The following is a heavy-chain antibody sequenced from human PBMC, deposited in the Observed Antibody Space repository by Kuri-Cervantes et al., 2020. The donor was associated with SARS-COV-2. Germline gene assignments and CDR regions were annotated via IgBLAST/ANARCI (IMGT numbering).Heavy chain of an antibody. CDR3: ARDRDLAGGMDV. J-gene: IGHJ6*02. Sequence: SCAISEDSVSSNSAALNWIRQSPSRGLEWLGRTFYRSKWYNDYAVSVKSRITINPDTSKNQFSLQLNSVTPEDTAVYYCARDRDLAGGMDVWGQGTTVTVSS. CDR1: EDSVSSNSAA. D-gene: IGHD6-13*01. V-gene: IGHV6-1*01. CDR2: TFYRSKWYN.